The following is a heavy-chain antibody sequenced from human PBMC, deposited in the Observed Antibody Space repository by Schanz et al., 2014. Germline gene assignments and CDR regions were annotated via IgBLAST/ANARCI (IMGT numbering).Heavy chain of an antibody. CDR2: IGGSGDST. Sequence: EVQLVESGGGLVKPGGSLRLSCAASGFTFSTYYMNWVRQAPGKGLEWVSGIGGSGDSTHYADSVKGRFIISRDNSKNTLYLQVNSLRAEDTAVYYCAKHVRSLTGNDYWGQGTLVTVSS. CDR1: GFTFSTYY. CDR3: AKHVRSLTGNDY. V-gene: IGHV3-23*04. J-gene: IGHJ4*02. D-gene: IGHD3-9*01.